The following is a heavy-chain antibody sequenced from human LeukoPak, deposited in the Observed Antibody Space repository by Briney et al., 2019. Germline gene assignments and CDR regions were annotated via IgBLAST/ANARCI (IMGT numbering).Heavy chain of an antibody. Sequence: SETLSLTCSVSGASTNGYFWNWVRQTPEKGLEWIGYVSHTGATTKNPSLKSRVSITIDTSKSQISLSMTSVTAADTALYYCARDRRGSYYTFDLWGPGTIVSVS. CDR3: ARDRRGSYYTFDL. D-gene: IGHD1-26*01. J-gene: IGHJ3*01. V-gene: IGHV4-59*01. CDR1: GASTNGYF. CDR2: VSHTGAT.